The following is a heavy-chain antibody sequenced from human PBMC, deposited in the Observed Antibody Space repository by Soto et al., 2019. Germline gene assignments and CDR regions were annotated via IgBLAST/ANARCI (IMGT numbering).Heavy chain of an antibody. CDR3: AREKVGAVRTADY. Sequence: EVQLVESGGGLVQPGGSLRLSCAVSGFTISNHWMIWVRQAPGKGLEWVASTKQDGSEKYYLDSVKGRFAISRDNAKNSLDLQMSGLRGEDSAVYYCAREKVGAVRTADYWGQGTRVTVSS. D-gene: IGHD6-6*01. V-gene: IGHV3-7*01. J-gene: IGHJ4*02. CDR2: TKQDGSEK. CDR1: GFTISNHW.